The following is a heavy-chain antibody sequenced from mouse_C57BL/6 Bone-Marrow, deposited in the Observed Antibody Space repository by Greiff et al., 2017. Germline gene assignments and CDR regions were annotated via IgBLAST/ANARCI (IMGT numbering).Heavy chain of an antibody. J-gene: IGHJ2*01. Sequence: EVQLQQSGAELVRPGASVKLSCTASGFNIKDDYMHWVKQRPEQGLEWIGWIDPENGDTEYASKFQGKATITADTSSNTAYLQLSSLTSEDTAVYYCTTDGNDDYWGQGTTLTVSS. CDR3: TTDGNDDY. D-gene: IGHD2-2*01. CDR2: IDPENGDT. CDR1: GFNIKDDY. V-gene: IGHV14-4*01.